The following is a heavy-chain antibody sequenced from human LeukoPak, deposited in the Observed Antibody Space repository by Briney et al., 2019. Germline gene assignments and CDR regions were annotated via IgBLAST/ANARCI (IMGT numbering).Heavy chain of an antibody. CDR3: ARNLPYRNDGWPLFDY. D-gene: IGHD1-1*01. Sequence: PGGSLRLSCAVSGSFCDYYMSWIRQAPGEGLGGLSYNSSGGDTIYYAEPVEGRFPIPKEHPKNSLYLQINNLRAEDTPLYNCARNLPYRNDGWPLFDYWGQGTLVTVSS. CDR1: GSFCDYY. J-gene: IGHJ4*02. V-gene: IGHV3-11*01. CDR2: NSSGGDTI.